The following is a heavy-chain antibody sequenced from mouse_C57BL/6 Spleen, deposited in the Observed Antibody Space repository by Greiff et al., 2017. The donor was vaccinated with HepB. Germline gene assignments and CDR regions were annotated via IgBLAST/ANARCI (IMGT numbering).Heavy chain of an antibody. J-gene: IGHJ4*01. Sequence: EVQLQQSGPELVKPGASVKISCKASGYTFTDYYMNWVKQSHGKSLEWIGDINPNNGGTSYNQKFKGKATLTVDKSSSTAYMELRSLTSEDSAVYYCARSRDGYYAMDYWGQGTSVTVSS. D-gene: IGHD2-3*01. CDR1: GYTFTDYY. CDR3: ARSRDGYYAMDY. V-gene: IGHV1-26*01. CDR2: INPNNGGT.